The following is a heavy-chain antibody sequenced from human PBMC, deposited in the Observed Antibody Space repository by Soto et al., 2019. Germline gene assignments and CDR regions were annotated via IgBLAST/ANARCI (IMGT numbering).Heavy chain of an antibody. CDR2: INTYSGKT. V-gene: IGHV1-18*01. D-gene: IGHD2-21*01. CDR1: GYTFGIYS. CDR3: ARRYGDPSSSTGFEY. J-gene: IGHJ4*02. Sequence: QVQLVQSGPEVKKPGASVKVSCKASGYTFGIYSITWVRQASGQGLEGLGGINTYSGKTYYGQKGQGRVTLTTDTCTSTAYMDMRSIRSDDTAVYYCARRYGDPSSSTGFEYWGQGTRVSVSS.